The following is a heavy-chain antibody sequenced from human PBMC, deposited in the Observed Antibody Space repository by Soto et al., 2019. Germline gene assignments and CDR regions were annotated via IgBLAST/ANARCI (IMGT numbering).Heavy chain of an antibody. Sequence: GGSLRLSCAASGFTFSSFGMDWVRQAPGKGLEWVAVISYDGINKNYADSVKGRFTISRDNSKNTVYLQMNSLRAEDTAVYYCTNGLGAVGSWGQGTLVTVSS. CDR1: GFTFSSFG. J-gene: IGHJ5*02. V-gene: IGHV3-30*18. D-gene: IGHD1-26*01. CDR3: TNGLGAVGS. CDR2: ISYDGINK.